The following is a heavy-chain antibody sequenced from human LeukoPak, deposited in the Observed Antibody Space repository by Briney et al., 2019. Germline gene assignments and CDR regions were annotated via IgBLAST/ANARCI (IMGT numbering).Heavy chain of an antibody. CDR1: GFTFSNYR. Sequence: GGSLRLSCAASGFTFSNYRMHLVRQAPGKGLEWVAFIRVDANNKYHADSVKGRFTISRDNSKNTLYLQMNSLRADDTAVYYCARVYYGSGSFFHAFDIWGQGTMVTVSS. CDR2: IRVDANNK. J-gene: IGHJ3*02. CDR3: ARVYYGSGSFFHAFDI. V-gene: IGHV3-30*02. D-gene: IGHD3-10*01.